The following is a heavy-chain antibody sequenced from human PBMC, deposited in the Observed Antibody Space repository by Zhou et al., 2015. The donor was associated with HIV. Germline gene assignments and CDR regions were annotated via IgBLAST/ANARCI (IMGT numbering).Heavy chain of an antibody. J-gene: IGHJ5*02. V-gene: IGHV1-69*01. CDR1: GGTFSSYA. D-gene: IGHD2-15*01. CDR3: ARVGMACSGGSCYTMNWFDP. CDR2: IIPIFGTA. Sequence: QVQLVQSGAEVKKPGSSVKVSCKASGGTFSSYAISWVRQAPGQGLEWMGGIIPIFGTANYAQKFQGRVTITADESTSTAYMELSSLRSEDTAVYYCARVGMACSGGSCYTMNWFDPWGQGTLVTVSS.